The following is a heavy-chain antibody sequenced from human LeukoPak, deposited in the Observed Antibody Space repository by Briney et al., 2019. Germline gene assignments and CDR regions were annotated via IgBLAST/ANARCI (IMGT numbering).Heavy chain of an antibody. V-gene: IGHV3-33*01. CDR2: IWYDGSNK. CDR3: ARAELLWFGELLSPLHY. J-gene: IGHJ4*02. Sequence: GGPLRLSCAASGFTFSSYGMHWVRQAPGKGLEWVAVIWYDGSNKYYADSVKGRFTISRDNSKNTLYLQMNSLRAEDTAVYYCARAELLWFGELLSPLHYWGQGTLVTVSS. CDR1: GFTFSSYG. D-gene: IGHD3-10*01.